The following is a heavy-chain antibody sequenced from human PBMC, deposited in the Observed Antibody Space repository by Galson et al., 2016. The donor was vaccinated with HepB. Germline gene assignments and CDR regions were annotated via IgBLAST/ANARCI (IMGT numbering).Heavy chain of an antibody. CDR3: AKGGLYRGYYYYGMDV. CDR2: ISYDGSNK. V-gene: IGHV3-30*18. D-gene: IGHD2-2*02. J-gene: IGHJ6*02. CDR1: GFTFSNYA. Sequence: SLRLSCAASGFTFSNYAMAWVRQAPGKGLEWVAVISYDGSNKYYADSVKGRFTISRDSSKNTLYLQMNSLRAEDTAVYYCAKGGLYRGYYYYGMDVWGQGTTVTVSS.